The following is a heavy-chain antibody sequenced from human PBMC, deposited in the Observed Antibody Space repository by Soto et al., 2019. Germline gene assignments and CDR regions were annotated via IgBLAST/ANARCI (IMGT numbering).Heavy chain of an antibody. V-gene: IGHV4-30-2*01. Sequence: QLQLQESGSGLVKPSQTLSLTCAVSGGSISSGGYSWSWIRQPPGKGLEWIGYIYHSGSTYYNPSLKSRVXXXAXRSKTQFPLKLSSVTAADTAVYYCARASTTVTTLDYWGQGTLVTVSS. D-gene: IGHD4-17*01. CDR2: IYHSGST. J-gene: IGHJ4*02. CDR3: ARASTTVTTLDY. CDR1: GGSISSGGYS.